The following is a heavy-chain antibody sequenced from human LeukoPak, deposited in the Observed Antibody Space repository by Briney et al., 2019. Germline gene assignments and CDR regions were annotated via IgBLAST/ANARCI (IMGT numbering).Heavy chain of an antibody. CDR2: ISSSSSTI. CDR1: GFTFSSYS. CDR3: ARDRRAITPNWFDP. Sequence: PGGSLRLSCAASGFTFSSYSMNWVRQAPGKGLEWVSYISSSSSTIYYADSVKGRFTISRDNAKNSLYLQMNSLRDEDTAVYYCARDRRAITPNWFDPWGQGTLVTVSS. V-gene: IGHV3-48*02. J-gene: IGHJ5*02. D-gene: IGHD5-24*01.